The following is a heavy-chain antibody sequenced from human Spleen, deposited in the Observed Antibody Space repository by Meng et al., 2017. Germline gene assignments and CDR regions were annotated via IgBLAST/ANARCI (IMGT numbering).Heavy chain of an antibody. CDR2: IIPIFGTA. Sequence: SVKVSCKASGGTFSSYAISWVRQAPGQGLEWMGGIIPIFGTANYAQKIQGRVTITTDEATSTAYMELSSMRSEATAVYYGANNNYYDSSGYFAAFDIWGQGTMVTVSS. D-gene: IGHD3-22*01. CDR1: GGTFSSYA. J-gene: IGHJ3*02. V-gene: IGHV1-69*05. CDR3: ANNNYYDSSGYFAAFDI.